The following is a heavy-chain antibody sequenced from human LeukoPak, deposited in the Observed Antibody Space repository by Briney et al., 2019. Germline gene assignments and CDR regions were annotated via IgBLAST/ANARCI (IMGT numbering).Heavy chain of an antibody. CDR3: AKDPASYYGSGSPLDY. V-gene: IGHV3-23*01. D-gene: IGHD3-10*01. CDR2: ISGSGGST. CDR1: GFTFSSYA. Sequence: PGGSLRLSCAASGFTFSSYAMSWVRQAPGKGLEWVSAISGSGGSTYYADSVKGRFTISRDNSKNTLYLQMNSLRAEDTAVYYCAKDPASYYGSGSPLDYWGQGTLVTVSS. J-gene: IGHJ4*02.